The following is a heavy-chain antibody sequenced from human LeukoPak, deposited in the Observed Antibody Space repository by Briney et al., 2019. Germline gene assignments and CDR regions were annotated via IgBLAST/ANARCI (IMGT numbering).Heavy chain of an antibody. V-gene: IGHV3-48*01. CDR1: GFTFSSYG. CDR2: ISSSSSTI. Sequence: GGSLRLSCAASGFTFSSYGMTWVRQAPGQGLEWVSYISSSSSTIYYADSVKGRFTISRDNAKNSLYLQLNSLRAEDTAVYYCAKGRMTTVTTVFAFDIWGQGTMVTVSS. D-gene: IGHD4-17*01. J-gene: IGHJ3*02. CDR3: AKGRMTTVTTVFAFDI.